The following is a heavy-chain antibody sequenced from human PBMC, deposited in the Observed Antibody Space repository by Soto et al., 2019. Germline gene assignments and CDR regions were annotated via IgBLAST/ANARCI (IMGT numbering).Heavy chain of an antibody. CDR3: ARFRFRRTRFDP. CDR2: MNPDSGNT. D-gene: IGHD3-16*01. V-gene: IGHV1-8*01. J-gene: IGHJ5*02. Sequence: QVQLVQSGAEVKKPGASVKVSCKASGYTFTNYDIHWVRQATGQGLEWMGWMNPDSGNTGQSKQFQGRVTMTRDTSISTAYMELSSLRSEDTAVYYCARFRFRRTRFDPWGLGTLVTVTS. CDR1: GYTFTNYD.